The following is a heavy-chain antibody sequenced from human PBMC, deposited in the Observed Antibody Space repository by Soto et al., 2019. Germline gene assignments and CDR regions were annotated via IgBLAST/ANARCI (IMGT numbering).Heavy chain of an antibody. J-gene: IGHJ4*02. CDR3: ARALGPTLLDY. Sequence: GGSLRLSWSASGFTFSSYDMHWVRQGPGKSLEWVSAIGTAGDTNYAGSVKGRFTISRENAKNSLYLQMNSLRAGDTAIYFCARALGPTLLDYWGQGTLVTV. CDR2: IGTAGDT. CDR1: GFTFSSYD. V-gene: IGHV3-13*04.